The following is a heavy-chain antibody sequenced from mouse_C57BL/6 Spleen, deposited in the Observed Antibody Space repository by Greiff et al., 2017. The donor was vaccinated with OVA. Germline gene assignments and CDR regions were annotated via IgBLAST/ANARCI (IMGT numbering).Heavy chain of an antibody. D-gene: IGHD2-4*01. CDR3: ARGPHDYDDTSY. CDR2: IYPGDGDT. J-gene: IGHJ3*01. Sequence: QVQLKESGPELVKPGASVKISCKASGYAFSSSWMNWVKQRPGKGLEWIGRIYPGDGDTNYNGKFKGKATLTADKSSSTAYMQLSSLTSEDSAVYFCARGPHDYDDTSYWGQGTLVTVSA. V-gene: IGHV1-82*01. CDR1: GYAFSSSW.